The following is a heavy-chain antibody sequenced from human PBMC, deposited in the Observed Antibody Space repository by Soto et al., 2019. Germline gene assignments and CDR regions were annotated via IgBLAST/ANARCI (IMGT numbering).Heavy chain of an antibody. D-gene: IGHD2-2*01. CDR3: ASGAHDCSSTSCYINYYYGMDV. J-gene: IGHJ6*02. CDR2: INPNSGGT. Sequence: ASVKVSCKASGYTFTGYYMHWVRRAPGQGLEWMGWINPNSGGTNYAQKFQGRVTMTRDTSISTAYMELSRLRSDDTAVYYCASGAHDCSSTSCYINYYYGMDVWGQGTTVTVSS. V-gene: IGHV1-2*02. CDR1: GYTFTGYY.